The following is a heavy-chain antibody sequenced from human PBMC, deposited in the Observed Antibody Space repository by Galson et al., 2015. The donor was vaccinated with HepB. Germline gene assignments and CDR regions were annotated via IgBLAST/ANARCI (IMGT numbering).Heavy chain of an antibody. D-gene: IGHD3-3*01. CDR3: AKDRREIITSFGVVKPSFYFDF. Sequence: PGKGLEWVSTITGRGDTTFYPDSVKGRFTISRDNSKNTLYLEMNSLRAEDTAVYYCAKDRREIITSFGVVKPSFYFDFWGQGTLITVSS. CDR2: ITGRGDTT. J-gene: IGHJ4*02. V-gene: IGHV3-23*01.